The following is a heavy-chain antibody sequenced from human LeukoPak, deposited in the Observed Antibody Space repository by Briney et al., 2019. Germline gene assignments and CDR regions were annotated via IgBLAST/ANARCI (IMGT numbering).Heavy chain of an antibody. D-gene: IGHD4-11*01. J-gene: IGHJ4*02. CDR2: ISSGGSNT. CDR3: AREIIGATVLFDY. V-gene: IGHV3-11*04. Sequence: GGSLRLSCAGSGFTFSDYYLTWIRQAPGKGLEWVSYISSGGSNTYYADSVKGRFTISRDNAKNSLYLEMDSLRAEDMAVYYCAREIIGATVLFDYWGQGTLVTVSS. CDR1: GFTFSDYY.